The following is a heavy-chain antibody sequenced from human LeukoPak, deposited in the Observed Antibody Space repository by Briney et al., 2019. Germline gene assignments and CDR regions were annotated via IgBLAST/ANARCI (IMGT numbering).Heavy chain of an antibody. J-gene: IGHJ4*02. CDR2: ISPGGGTT. V-gene: IGHV3-23*01. Sequence: GGSLRLSCAVSGFAFGSEAMSWVRQSPARGLEWVTSISPGGGTTYYADYVKGRFTISRDNSKNTLYLQMNSLRAEDTAVYYCAKDDGSGWYQIDYWGQGTLVTVSS. D-gene: IGHD6-19*01. CDR1: GFAFGSEA. CDR3: AKDDGSGWYQIDY.